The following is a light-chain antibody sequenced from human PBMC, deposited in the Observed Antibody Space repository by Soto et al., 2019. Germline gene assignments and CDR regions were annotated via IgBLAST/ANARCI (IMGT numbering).Light chain of an antibody. V-gene: IGLV2-14*01. CDR1: SSDVGGYNY. Sequence: QSVLTQPASVSGSPGQSITISCTGTSSDVGGYNYVSWYQQHPGKAPKLMIYEVSNRPSGVSNRFSGSKSGNTASLTISGLQAEDEADYYCSPYTSSSTFYVFGTGTQLTVL. J-gene: IGLJ1*01. CDR3: SPYTSSSTFYV. CDR2: EVS.